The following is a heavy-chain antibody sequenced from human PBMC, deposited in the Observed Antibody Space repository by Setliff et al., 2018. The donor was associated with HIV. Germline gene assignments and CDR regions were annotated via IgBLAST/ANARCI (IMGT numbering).Heavy chain of an antibody. CDR1: GGTISSDNVY. CDR2: VDHSGTS. J-gene: IGHJ6*03. D-gene: IGHD6-6*01. CDR3: TRITYSISKGWGESMGIYITYFYAYYMDV. Sequence: PSETLSLTCTLSGGTISSDNVYWGWIRQPPGKGLEWIGSVDHSGTSYSNPSLKSRVTVSKDRSNTRFSLKMTSVTAADTAIYYCTRITYSISKGWGESMGIYITYFYAYYMDVWGKGTTVTVSS. V-gene: IGHV4-39*01.